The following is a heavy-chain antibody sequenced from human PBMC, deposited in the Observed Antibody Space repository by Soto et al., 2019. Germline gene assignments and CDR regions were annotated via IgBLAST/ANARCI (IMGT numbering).Heavy chain of an antibody. J-gene: IGHJ6*02. D-gene: IGHD3-3*01. V-gene: IGHV4-30-4*01. Sequence: SETLSLTCTVSGGSISSGDYYWSWIRQPPGKGLEWIGYIYYSGSTYYNPSLKSRVTISVDTSKNLFSLKLSSVTAADTAVYYCARDRILEDRSVWYYGMDVWGQGTTVTVSS. CDR3: ARDRILEDRSVWYYGMDV. CDR1: GGSISSGDYY. CDR2: IYYSGST.